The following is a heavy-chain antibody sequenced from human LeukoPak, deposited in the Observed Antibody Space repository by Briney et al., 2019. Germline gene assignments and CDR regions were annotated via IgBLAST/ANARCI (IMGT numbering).Heavy chain of an antibody. CDR2: ISYDGSNK. D-gene: IGHD3-22*01. CDR1: GFTFSSYG. J-gene: IGHJ6*02. CDR3: AEERDSSGSRRYYGMDV. V-gene: IGHV3-30*18. Sequence: GGSLRLSCAASGFTFSSYGMHWVRQAPGKGLEWVAVISYDGSNKYYADSVKGRFTISRDNSKNTLYLQMNSLRAEDTAVYYCAEERDSSGSRRYYGMDVWGQGTTVTVSS.